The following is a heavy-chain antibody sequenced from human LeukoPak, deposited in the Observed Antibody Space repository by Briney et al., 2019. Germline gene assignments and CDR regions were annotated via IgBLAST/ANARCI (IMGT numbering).Heavy chain of an antibody. CDR3: ATRERYCSSTSCYEWFDP. D-gene: IGHD2-2*01. CDR1: GFTFSTYA. CDR2: ITGAGRNT. Sequence: GGSLRLSCAASGFTFSTYAMSWVRQAPGKGLEWVSTITGAGRNTYYADPVKGRFTISRDNSRSTLYLQMNSLSPEDTAVYYCATRERYCSSTSCYEWFDPWGQGTLVTVSS. J-gene: IGHJ5*02. V-gene: IGHV3-23*01.